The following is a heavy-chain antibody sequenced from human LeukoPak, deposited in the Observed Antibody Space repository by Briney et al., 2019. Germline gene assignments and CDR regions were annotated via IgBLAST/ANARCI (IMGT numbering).Heavy chain of an antibody. CDR2: ISWNSGSI. D-gene: IGHD3-10*01. J-gene: IGHJ4*02. CDR3: AKDGGFGEPSGNFDQ. Sequence: PGRSLRLSCAASGFSFDDYAMHWVRQVAGKGLEWVSGISWNSGSIGYADSVKGRFTISRDNAKNSLYLQMNSLRGEDTALYYCAKDGGFGEPSGNFDQWGQGILVTVSS. CDR1: GFSFDDYA. V-gene: IGHV3-9*01.